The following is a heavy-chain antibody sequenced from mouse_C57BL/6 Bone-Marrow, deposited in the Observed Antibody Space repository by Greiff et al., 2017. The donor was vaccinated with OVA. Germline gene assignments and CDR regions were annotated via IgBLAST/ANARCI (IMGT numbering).Heavy chain of an antibody. Sequence: QVQLQQPGAELVRPGSSVKLSCKASGYTFTSYWMDWVKQRPGQGLEWIGNIYPSDSETHYNQKFKDKATLTVDKSSSTAYMQLSSLTSEDSAVYYCARGGLWPVDYWDQGTTLTVSS. CDR1: GYTFTSYW. V-gene: IGHV1-61*01. CDR3: ARGGLWPVDY. D-gene: IGHD6-5*01. J-gene: IGHJ2*01. CDR2: IYPSDSET.